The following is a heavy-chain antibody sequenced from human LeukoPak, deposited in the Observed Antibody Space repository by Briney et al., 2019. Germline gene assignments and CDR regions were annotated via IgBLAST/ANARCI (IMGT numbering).Heavy chain of an antibody. D-gene: IGHD4/OR15-4a*01. Sequence: SETLSLTCAVYGGXFSGYYWSWIRQPPGEGLEWIGEINHSGSTNYNPSLKSRVTISVDTSKNQFSLKLSSVTAADTAVYYCARVKRCLDYWGQGTLVTVSS. CDR2: INHSGST. CDR1: GGXFSGYY. V-gene: IGHV4-34*01. CDR3: ARVKRCLDY. J-gene: IGHJ4*02.